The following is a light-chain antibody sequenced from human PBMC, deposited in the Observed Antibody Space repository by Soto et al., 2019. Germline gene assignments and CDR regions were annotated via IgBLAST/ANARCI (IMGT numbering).Light chain of an antibody. CDR1: SSNIGAGYD. CDR2: ASN. V-gene: IGLV1-40*01. J-gene: IGLJ3*02. Sequence: QSLLTQPPSVSGAPGQRVTISCTGSSSNIGAGYDVQWYQQLPGTVPKLLIYASNNRPSGVPDRFSGSKSDTSASLAITGLQAEDEADYYCQSFDSSLTVWVFGGGTKLTVL. CDR3: QSFDSSLTVWV.